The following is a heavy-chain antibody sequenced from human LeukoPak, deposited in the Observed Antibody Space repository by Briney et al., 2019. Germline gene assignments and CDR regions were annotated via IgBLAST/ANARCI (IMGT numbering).Heavy chain of an antibody. V-gene: IGHV4-4*07. CDR2: TYTSGST. J-gene: IGHJ4*02. Sequence: SETLSLTCTVSGGSISSYYWSWIRQPAGKGLEWIGRTYTSGSTNYNPSLKSRVTMSVDTSKNQFSLKLSSVTAADTAVYYCARDFSSQDYYDSSGYYHPFDYWGQGTLVTVSS. CDR3: ARDFSSQDYYDSSGYYHPFDY. D-gene: IGHD3-22*01. CDR1: GGSISSYY.